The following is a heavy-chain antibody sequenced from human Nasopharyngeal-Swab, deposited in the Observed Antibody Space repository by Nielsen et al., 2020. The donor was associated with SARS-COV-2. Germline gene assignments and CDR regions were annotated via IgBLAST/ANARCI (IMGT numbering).Heavy chain of an antibody. Sequence: GGSLRLSCAASGFTFRSYAISCVRQAPGKGLEWVSVISGSDHTTYYADSVKGRFTISRDNSKNTVNLQMNSLRVEDTAIYYCAKDRDSGDDSDDYYHYYGMDVWGQGTTVTVSS. CDR3: AKDRDSGDDSDDYYHYYGMDV. V-gene: IGHV3-23*01. J-gene: IGHJ6*02. D-gene: IGHD5-12*01. CDR2: ISGSDHTT. CDR1: GFTFRSYA.